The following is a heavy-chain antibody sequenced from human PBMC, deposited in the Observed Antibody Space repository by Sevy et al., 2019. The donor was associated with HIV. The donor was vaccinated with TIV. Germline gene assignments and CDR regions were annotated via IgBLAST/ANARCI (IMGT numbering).Heavy chain of an antibody. Sequence: ASVKVSCKVSGKTLTELSMHWVRQAPGKGLEWMGSFDPEDGEKIYAQKFQGRVTMTEDTSTDTAYMELSSLRSEDTAVYYCATTKDYNDSIRDPFDYWGQGTLVTVSS. CDR1: GKTLTELS. CDR3: ATTKDYNDSIRDPFDY. V-gene: IGHV1-24*01. D-gene: IGHD3-22*01. CDR2: FDPEDGEK. J-gene: IGHJ4*02.